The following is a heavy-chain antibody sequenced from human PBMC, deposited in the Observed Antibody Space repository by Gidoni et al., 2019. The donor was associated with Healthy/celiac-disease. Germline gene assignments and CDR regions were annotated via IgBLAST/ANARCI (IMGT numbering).Heavy chain of an antibody. V-gene: IGHV4-59*08. D-gene: IGHD3-3*01. J-gene: IGHJ6*02. CDR3: ARHSTLEWLPYGMDV. CDR2: IYYSGST. CDR1: GGSISSYY. Sequence: QVQLQESGPGLVKPSETLSLTCTVSGGSISSYYWSWIRQPPGKGLEWIGYIYYSGSTNYNPSLKSRVTISVDTSKNQFSLKLSSVTAADTAVYYCARHSTLEWLPYGMDVWGQGTTVTVSS.